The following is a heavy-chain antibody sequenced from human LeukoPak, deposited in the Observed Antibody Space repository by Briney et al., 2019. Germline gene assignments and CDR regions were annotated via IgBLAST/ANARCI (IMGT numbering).Heavy chain of an antibody. CDR2: ISWNSGSI. D-gene: IGHD6-6*01. J-gene: IGHJ6*03. Sequence: GRSLRLSCAASGFTFDDYAMHWVRQAPGKGLEWVSGISWNSGSIGYADSVKGRFTISRDNAKNSLYLQMNSLRAEDTALYYCAKDGVAARPQDNYYYYYMDVWGRGTTVTVSS. CDR1: GFTFDDYA. V-gene: IGHV3-9*01. CDR3: AKDGVAARPQDNYYYYYMDV.